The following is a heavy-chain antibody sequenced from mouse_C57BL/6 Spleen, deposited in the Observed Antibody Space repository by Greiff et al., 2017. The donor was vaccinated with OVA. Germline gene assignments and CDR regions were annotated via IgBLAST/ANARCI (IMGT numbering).Heavy chain of an antibody. J-gene: IGHJ2*01. CDR3: ARKGYYGSSLYYFDY. D-gene: IGHD1-1*01. CDR1: GYTFTSYW. V-gene: IGHV1-50*01. Sequence: QVQLKQPGAELVKPGASVKLSCKASGYTFTSYWMQWVKQRPGQGLEWIGEIDPSDSYTNYNQKFKGKATLTVDTSSSTAYMQLSSLTSEDSAVYYCARKGYYGSSLYYFDYWGQGTTLTVSS. CDR2: IDPSDSYT.